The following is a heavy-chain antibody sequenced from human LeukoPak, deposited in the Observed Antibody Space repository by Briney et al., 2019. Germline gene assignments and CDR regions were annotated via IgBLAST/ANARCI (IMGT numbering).Heavy chain of an antibody. Sequence: GESLQISCKASGYRFTAYWIGWVRPMPGKGLEWMGVIYPADSDTTYSPSFQGQVTISADKSNNIAYLEWDSLKASDSATYYCARRTGSGTYYSLFFDYWGQGALVTVSS. D-gene: IGHD1-26*01. CDR1: GYRFTAYW. CDR2: IYPADSDT. CDR3: ARRTGSGTYYSLFFDY. J-gene: IGHJ4*02. V-gene: IGHV5-51*01.